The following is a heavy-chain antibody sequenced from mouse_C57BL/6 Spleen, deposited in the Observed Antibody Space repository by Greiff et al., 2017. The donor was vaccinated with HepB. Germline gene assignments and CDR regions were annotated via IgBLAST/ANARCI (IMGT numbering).Heavy chain of an antibody. CDR3: ARDYGSSLDY. D-gene: IGHD1-1*01. CDR1: GYAFSSSW. V-gene: IGHV1-82*01. CDR2: IYPGDGDT. Sequence: VQLQQSGPELVKPGASVKISCKASGYAFSSSWMNWVKQRPGKGLEWIGRIYPGDGDTNYNGKFKGKATLTADISSSTAYMQLSSLTSEDSAVYFCARDYGSSLDYWGQGTTLTVSS. J-gene: IGHJ2*01.